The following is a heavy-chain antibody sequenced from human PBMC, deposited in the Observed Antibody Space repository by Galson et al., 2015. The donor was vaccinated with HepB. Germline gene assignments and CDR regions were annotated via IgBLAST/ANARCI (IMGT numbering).Heavy chain of an antibody. CDR3: VKDQDDIFSPFYGLDV. J-gene: IGHJ6*02. V-gene: IGHV3-21*04. CDR2: MSSSTNYI. Sequence: SLRLSCAASGSILSSYSMNWVRQAPGKGLEWVPSMSSSTNYIYYADSVKGRFTVSIDNAKNSLFLQMSSLSAEDTAIYYCVKDQDDIFSPFYGLDVWGQGTTVTVAS. D-gene: IGHD3-9*01. CDR1: GSILSSYS.